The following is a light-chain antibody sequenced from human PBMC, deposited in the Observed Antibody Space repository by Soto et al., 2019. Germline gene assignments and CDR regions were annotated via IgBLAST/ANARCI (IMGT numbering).Light chain of an antibody. Sequence: DIQMTQSPSSLSGSVGDRVTITCRASQDISNYLAWYQQRPGKVPKLLIYAASSLQSGVPSRFSGSGSGTDFSLNISGLQPEDVATYCCQKYNSSPPTFGLGTKVDIE. V-gene: IGKV1-27*01. CDR2: AAS. CDR1: QDISNY. J-gene: IGKJ3*01. CDR3: QKYNSSPPT.